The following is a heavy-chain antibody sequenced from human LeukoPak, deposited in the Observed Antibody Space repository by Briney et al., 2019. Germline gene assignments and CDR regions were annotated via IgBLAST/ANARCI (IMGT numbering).Heavy chain of an antibody. V-gene: IGHV6-1*01. J-gene: IGHJ6*02. CDR3: AREQWLQDSSSGTAAPYYYGMDV. CDR2: TYYRSKWYN. D-gene: IGHD6-19*01. Sequence: SQTLSLTCAIFGDSVSSDSDAWNWIRQSPSRGLEWLGRTYYRSKWYNDYAVSVRSRITINPDTSRNQFSLQLKSVTPEDTAVYYCAREQWLQDSSSGTAAPYYYGMDVWGQGTTVTVSS. CDR1: GDSVSSDSDA.